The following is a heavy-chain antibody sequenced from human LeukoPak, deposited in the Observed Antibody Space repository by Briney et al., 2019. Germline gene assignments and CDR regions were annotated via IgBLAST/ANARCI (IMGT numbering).Heavy chain of an antibody. CDR2: ISSSSTYL. CDR1: GFSFSSYT. D-gene: IGHD2-2*01. Sequence: PGGSLRLSCTASGFSFSSYTMNWVRQAPGKGLEWVSSISSSSTYLYYADSVKGRFTISRDNAKNSVYLQMNSLRAEDTAVYYCTRDPGRCTSTSCYPDYWGQGTLVTVSS. CDR3: TRDPGRCTSTSCYPDY. V-gene: IGHV3-21*01. J-gene: IGHJ4*02.